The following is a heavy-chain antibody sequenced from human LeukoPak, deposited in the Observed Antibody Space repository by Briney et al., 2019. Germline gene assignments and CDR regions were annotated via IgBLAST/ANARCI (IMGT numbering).Heavy chain of an antibody. V-gene: IGHV4-39*01. CDR1: GGFISSSSYY. J-gene: IGHJ5*02. CDR2: IYYSGST. D-gene: IGHD1-26*01. Sequence: SETLSLTCTVSGGFISSSSYYWGWIRQPPGKGLEWIGSIYYSGSTYYNQSPKSRVTISVDTSKNQFSLKLSSVTAADTAVYYCARGGGYSGSYSLDPWGQGILVTVSS. CDR3: ARGGGYSGSYSLDP.